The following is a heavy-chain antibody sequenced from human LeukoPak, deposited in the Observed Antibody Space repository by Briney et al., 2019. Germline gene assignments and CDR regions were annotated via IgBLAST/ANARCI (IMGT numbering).Heavy chain of an antibody. Sequence: KTSETLSLTCAVYGGSFSGYYWSWIRQPPGKGLEWIGEINHSGSTNYNPSLKSRVTISVDTSKNQFSLKLSSVTAADTAVYYCAREMDDYSSGWYRGYFDYWGQGTLVTVSS. V-gene: IGHV4-34*01. J-gene: IGHJ4*02. CDR3: AREMDDYSSGWYRGYFDY. CDR2: INHSGST. CDR1: GGSFSGYY. D-gene: IGHD6-19*01.